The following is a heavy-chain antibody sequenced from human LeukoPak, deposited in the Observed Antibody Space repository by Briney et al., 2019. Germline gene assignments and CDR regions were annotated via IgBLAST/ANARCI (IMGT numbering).Heavy chain of an antibody. CDR2: IYTSGST. V-gene: IGHV4-61*02. CDR3: AREYSSSSLDY. D-gene: IGHD6-6*01. CDR1: GGSISSGSYH. J-gene: IGHJ4*02. Sequence: SETLSLTCTVSGGSISSGSYHCSWIRQPAGKGLEWIGRIYTSGSTNYNPSLKSRVTISVDTSKNQFSLKLSSVTAADTAVYYCAREYSSSSLDYWGQGTLVTVSS.